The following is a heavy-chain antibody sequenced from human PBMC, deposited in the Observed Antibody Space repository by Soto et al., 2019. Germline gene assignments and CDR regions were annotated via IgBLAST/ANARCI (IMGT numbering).Heavy chain of an antibody. Sequence: PSETLSLTCALSGGSINSGDYYWSWIRQAPGKGLEWIGYIYYTGLPNYNPSLKRRVSISVDTSKNQFSLKLTSVTAADTALYYCARAINFDFWSDSQSGYYFDYWGRGTLVT. CDR2: IYYTGLP. V-gene: IGHV4-30-4*01. J-gene: IGHJ4*02. CDR3: ARAINFDFWSDSQSGYYFDY. D-gene: IGHD3-3*01. CDR1: GGSINSGDYY.